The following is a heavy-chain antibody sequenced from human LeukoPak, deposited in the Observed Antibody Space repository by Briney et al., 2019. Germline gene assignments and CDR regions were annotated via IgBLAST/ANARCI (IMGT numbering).Heavy chain of an antibody. CDR2: VNHSGRT. CDR3: ARDRYYGSGSYRMDAFDI. J-gene: IGHJ3*02. CDR1: GGSFSDYW. D-gene: IGHD3-10*01. V-gene: IGHV4-34*01. Sequence: SETLSLTCAVYGGSFSDYWWTWIRQSPGKGLEWIGEVNHSGRTNYNPSLKSRVSISVDRSKKQFSLKLSSVTAADTAVYYCARDRYYGSGSYRMDAFDIWGQGAMVTVSS.